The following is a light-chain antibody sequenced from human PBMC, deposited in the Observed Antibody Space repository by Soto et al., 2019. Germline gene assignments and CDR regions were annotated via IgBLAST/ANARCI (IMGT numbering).Light chain of an antibody. CDR1: QSVTSK. J-gene: IGKJ5*01. CDR3: QQYNNWPIT. Sequence: EIVMTQSPGTLSVSPGERATLSCRASQSVTSKLAWYQQKPGQAPRLLMYDPSTRATGTPARFSGSGSGTEFTLTISSLQSEDFAVYYCQQYNNWPITFGRGTRLEVK. V-gene: IGKV3-15*01. CDR2: DPS.